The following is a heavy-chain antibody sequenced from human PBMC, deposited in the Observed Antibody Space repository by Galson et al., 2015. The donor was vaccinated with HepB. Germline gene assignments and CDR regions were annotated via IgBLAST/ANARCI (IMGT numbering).Heavy chain of an antibody. Sequence: SLRLSCAASKFTFSNSWMTWVRQAPGRGLEWVANIKKDGSEKNYVDSVKGRFTISRDNARNSLYLQMNSLRAEDTAVYYCARVLTVWAFDMWGQGTMVTVSS. D-gene: IGHD3-9*01. CDR3: ARVLTVWAFDM. J-gene: IGHJ3*02. CDR1: KFTFSNSW. CDR2: IKKDGSEK. V-gene: IGHV3-7*03.